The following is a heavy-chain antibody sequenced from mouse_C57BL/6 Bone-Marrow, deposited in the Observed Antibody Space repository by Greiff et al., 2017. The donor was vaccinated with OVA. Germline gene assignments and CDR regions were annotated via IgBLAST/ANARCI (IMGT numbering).Heavy chain of an antibody. CDR1: GFTFSSYA. Sequence: EVQVVESGEGLVKPGGSLKLSCAASGFTFSSYAMSWVRQTPEKRLEWVAYISSGGDYIYYADTVKGRFTISRDNARNTLYLQMSSLKSEDTAMYYCTREGLSGAMDYWGQGTSVTVSS. CDR3: TREGLSGAMDY. J-gene: IGHJ4*01. D-gene: IGHD3-3*01. V-gene: IGHV5-9-1*02. CDR2: ISSGGDYI.